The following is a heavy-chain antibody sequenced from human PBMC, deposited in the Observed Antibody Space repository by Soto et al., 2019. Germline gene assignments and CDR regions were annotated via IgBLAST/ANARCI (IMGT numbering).Heavy chain of an antibody. CDR1: GGSISYTGHY. Sequence: SETLSLTCSVSGGSISYTGHYWTWIRQFPGKGLEWLGYIYYSGGTYYRPSLQSRIRISVANSKNQFSLQLNSVTAADTAVYYCARDEDGSGYFGYWGQGALVNVSS. D-gene: IGHD3-22*01. CDR2: IYYSGGT. V-gene: IGHV4-31*03. CDR3: ARDEDGSGYFGY. J-gene: IGHJ4*02.